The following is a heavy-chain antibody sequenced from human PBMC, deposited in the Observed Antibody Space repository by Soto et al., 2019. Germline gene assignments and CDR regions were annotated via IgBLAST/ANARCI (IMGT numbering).Heavy chain of an antibody. CDR2: ISSSSSYI. CDR3: ARNVRKEAFDI. V-gene: IGHV3-21*01. J-gene: IGHJ3*02. Sequence: EVQLVESGEGLIQPGGSLRLSCAASGFTFSSYSMNWVRQAPGKGLEWVSSISSSSSYIYYADSVKGRFTISRDNAKKSLYLQMNSLRVEDTAVYYCARNVRKEAFDIWGQGTMVTVSS. CDR1: GFTFSSYS.